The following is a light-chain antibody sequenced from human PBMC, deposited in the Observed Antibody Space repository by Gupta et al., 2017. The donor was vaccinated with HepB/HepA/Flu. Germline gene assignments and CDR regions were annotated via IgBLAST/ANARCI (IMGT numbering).Light chain of an antibody. CDR3: SSYTSSSTLVV. CDR1: SSDVGGYNY. Sequence: HSALTQPASVSGSPAPSVTIPCTGISSDVGGYNYVSWYQQHPGKAPKLMIYDVSNRPSGVSNRFSGSKSGNTASLTISGLQAEDEADYYCSSYTSSSTLVVFGGGTKLTVL. J-gene: IGLJ2*01. CDR2: DVS. V-gene: IGLV2-14*01.